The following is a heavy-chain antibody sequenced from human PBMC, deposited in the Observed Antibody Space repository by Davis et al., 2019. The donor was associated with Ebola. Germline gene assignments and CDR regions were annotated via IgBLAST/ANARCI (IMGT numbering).Heavy chain of an antibody. D-gene: IGHD6-6*01. V-gene: IGHV4-34*01. J-gene: IGHJ6*02. CDR1: GGSFSGYY. CDR2: INHSGST. CDR3: ARDKQLADYYYYGMDV. Sequence: SETLSLTCAVYGGSFSGYYWSWIRQPPGKGLEWIGEINHSGSTNYNPSLKSRVTISVDTSKNQFSLKLSSVTAADTAVYYCARDKQLADYYYYGMDVWGQGTTVTVSS.